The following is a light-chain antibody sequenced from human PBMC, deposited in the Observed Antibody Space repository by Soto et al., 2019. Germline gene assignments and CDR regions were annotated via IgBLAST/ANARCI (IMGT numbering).Light chain of an antibody. V-gene: IGKV3-20*01. J-gene: IGKJ1*01. Sequence: EIVLTQSPGTLSLSPGERATLSCRASQTVSSSNLAWYQQKPGQAPKVLIYGASSRATGIPDRFSDSGSGTDFTLTISRLEPEDFAVYYCQQYGSSPRTFGQGTKVEI. CDR2: GAS. CDR3: QQYGSSPRT. CDR1: QTVSSSN.